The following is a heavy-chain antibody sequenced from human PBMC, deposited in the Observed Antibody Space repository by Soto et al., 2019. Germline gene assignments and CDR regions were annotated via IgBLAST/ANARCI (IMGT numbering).Heavy chain of an antibody. Sequence: QVQLQESGPGLVKPSQTLSLSCTVSGGSISSAAYYWSWIRQHPGKGLEWIGYISHSGSTYYTPSLTSRVILSADTSKNQFSLNLTSVTAADTAVYYCAREYTYGSNFFDCWGQGALVTVSS. CDR2: ISHSGST. CDR3: AREYTYGSNFFDC. CDR1: GGSISSAAYY. D-gene: IGHD5-18*01. V-gene: IGHV4-31*03. J-gene: IGHJ4*02.